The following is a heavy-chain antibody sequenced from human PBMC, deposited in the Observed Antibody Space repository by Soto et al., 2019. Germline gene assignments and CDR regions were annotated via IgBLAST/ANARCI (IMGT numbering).Heavy chain of an antibody. V-gene: IGHV1-69*04. Sequence: GASVKVSCKASGGTFSSYAISWVRQAPGLGLEWMGRVNPILSMSNYAQKFQGRVTMTADKSTSTAYMELRSLRSEDTAFYYCATSYGSGYRAFDYWGQGVLVTVSS. CDR2: VNPILSMS. CDR1: GGTFSSYA. J-gene: IGHJ4*02. CDR3: ATSYGSGYRAFDY. D-gene: IGHD3-10*01.